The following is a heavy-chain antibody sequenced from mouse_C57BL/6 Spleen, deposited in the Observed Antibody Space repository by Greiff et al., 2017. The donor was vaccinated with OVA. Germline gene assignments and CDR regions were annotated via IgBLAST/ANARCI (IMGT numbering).Heavy chain of an antibody. J-gene: IGHJ4*01. CDR3: ARRAGRYYYAMDY. D-gene: IGHD3-3*01. Sequence: EVKVVESGGGLVKPGGSLKLSCAASGFTFSDYGLHWVRQAPEKGLEWVAYISSGSSTIYYADTVKGRFTISRDNDKNTLFLQMTSLRSEDTAMYYCARRAGRYYYAMDYWGQGTSVTVSS. CDR2: ISSGSSTI. V-gene: IGHV5-17*01. CDR1: GFTFSDYG.